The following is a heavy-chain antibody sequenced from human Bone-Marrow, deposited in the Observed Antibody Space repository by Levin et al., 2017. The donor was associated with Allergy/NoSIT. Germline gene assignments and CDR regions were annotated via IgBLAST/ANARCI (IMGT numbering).Heavy chain of an antibody. CDR3: AKDLRGGPPRYHDY. D-gene: IGHD1-26*01. Sequence: GGSLRLSCAASGFTFYHYAMNWVRQPPGKGLEWVSTVSDSGDSTYYADSVKGRFTISRDNSKNTLYLQMNTLRAEDTAVYYCAKDLRGGPPRYHDYWGQGTLVSVSS. V-gene: IGHV3-23*01. CDR1: GFTFYHYA. J-gene: IGHJ4*02. CDR2: VSDSGDST.